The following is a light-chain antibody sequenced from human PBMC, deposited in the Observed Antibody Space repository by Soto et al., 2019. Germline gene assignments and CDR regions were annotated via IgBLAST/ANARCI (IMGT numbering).Light chain of an antibody. CDR3: QQYNNWPPSVT. CDR2: GAS. CDR1: QSVSSN. Sequence: EIVMTQSPATLSVSPGERATLSCRASQSVSSNLAWYQQKPGQAPRLLIYGASTMATGIPARFSGSGSGTEFTLTISSLQSEDFAVYYCQQYNNWPPSVTLGQGTKLEI. V-gene: IGKV3-15*01. J-gene: IGKJ2*01.